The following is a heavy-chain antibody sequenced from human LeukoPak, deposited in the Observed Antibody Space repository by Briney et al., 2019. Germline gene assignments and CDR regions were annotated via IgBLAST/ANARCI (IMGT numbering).Heavy chain of an antibody. Sequence: PGESLKISCKGSGYTFSNYWIGWVRQMPGKGLEWMGIIYPADSDTTYSPSFRGQVTISADKSINTAYLQWSSLKASDTAMYYCARRPPTVVTLSRDAPHIWGQGTMVTVSS. V-gene: IGHV5-51*01. D-gene: IGHD4-23*01. CDR3: ARRPPTVVTLSRDAPHI. J-gene: IGHJ3*02. CDR1: GYTFSNYW. CDR2: IYPADSDT.